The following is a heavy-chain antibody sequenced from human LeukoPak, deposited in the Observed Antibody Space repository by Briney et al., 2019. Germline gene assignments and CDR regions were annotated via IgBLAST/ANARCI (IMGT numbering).Heavy chain of an antibody. CDR2: ISPSVGTV. CDR3: AKDILAAGLFFDY. Sequence: GGFLRLSCAASGFTFSDYYMGWIRQAPGKGLEWVSYISPSVGTVYYADSVKGRFTISRDNAKNSLYLQMNGLRAEDTALYFCAKDILAAGLFFDYWGQGTLVTVSS. V-gene: IGHV3-11*01. J-gene: IGHJ4*02. CDR1: GFTFSDYY. D-gene: IGHD6-13*01.